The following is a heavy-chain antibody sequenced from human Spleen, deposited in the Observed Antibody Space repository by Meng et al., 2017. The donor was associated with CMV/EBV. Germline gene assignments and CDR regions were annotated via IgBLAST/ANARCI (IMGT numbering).Heavy chain of an antibody. D-gene: IGHD6-13*01. CDR2: IRSKAYGGTT. CDR3: TRAYSRMDV. Sequence: GGSLRLSCAVSGFPIRMHAMSWVRQAPGKVLEWVGFIRSKAYGGTTEYAASVKGRFTISRDDSKSIAYLQMNSLKTEDTAVYYCTRAYSRMDVWGQGTTVTVSS. V-gene: IGHV3-49*04. CDR1: GFPIRMHA. J-gene: IGHJ6*02.